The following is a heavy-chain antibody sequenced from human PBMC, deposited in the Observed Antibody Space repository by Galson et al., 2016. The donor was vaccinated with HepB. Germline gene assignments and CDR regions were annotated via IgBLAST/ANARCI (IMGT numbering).Heavy chain of an antibody. V-gene: IGHV2-5*02. D-gene: IGHD1-1*01. Sequence: PALVKPPQTLTLTCTLSGFTISTRGVGVAWIRQPPGKALDWLALIYWDDDKWHSPSLKSRLSVTKATSTNQVSLKITNVDPVDTGTYYCIHTRQWNDGSYFAFWGPGTQVTVSS. CDR2: IYWDDDK. CDR1: GFTISTRGVG. J-gene: IGHJ2*01. CDR3: IHTRQWNDGSYFAF.